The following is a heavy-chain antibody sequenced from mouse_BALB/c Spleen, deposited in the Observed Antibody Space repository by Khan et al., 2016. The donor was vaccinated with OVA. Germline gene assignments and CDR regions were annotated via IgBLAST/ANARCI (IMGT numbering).Heavy chain of an antibody. D-gene: IGHD2-2*01. CDR2: ISYSGTT. V-gene: IGHV3-2*02. CDR1: RYSITSEYA. CDR3: ARSVYYSYVYAMDC. J-gene: IGHJ4*01. Sequence: EVQLQESGPGLVKPSQSLSLTCTVTRYSITSEYAWNWIRQFPGNKLEWMGYISYSGTTSYNPSLKSRISVNRHTSKNQFFLQLNSVTTEDTATYYCARSVYYSYVYAMDCWGQGTSVTVSS.